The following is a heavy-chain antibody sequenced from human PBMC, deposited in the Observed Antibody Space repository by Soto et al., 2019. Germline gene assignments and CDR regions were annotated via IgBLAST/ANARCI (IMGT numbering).Heavy chain of an antibody. D-gene: IGHD1-26*01. Sequence: GGSLRLSCAASGFTVSNYVMTWVHQAPGKGLEWVSAISGSGGSTHYADSVKGRFTISRDNSKNTVYLHMNSLRAEDTAVYYCAKVLAGGSHWVYYHYGMDVWGPGTTVTVSS. V-gene: IGHV3-23*01. CDR1: GFTVSNYV. CDR2: ISGSGGST. J-gene: IGHJ6*02. CDR3: AKVLAGGSHWVYYHYGMDV.